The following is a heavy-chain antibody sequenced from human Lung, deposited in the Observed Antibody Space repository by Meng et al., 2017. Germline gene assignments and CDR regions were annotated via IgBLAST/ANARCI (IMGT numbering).Heavy chain of an antibody. V-gene: IGHV4-4*02. CDR1: GGSISGSTW. CDR3: ARGSITMVRGVSVFDP. Sequence: QLSLQESGLGLVQPSGTLSLTCAVSGGSISGSTWLRWVRQPPGKGLEWIGEIYHSGSTKYNPSLKSRVTISVDKSKNQFALKLSSVTAADTAVYYCARGSITMVRGVSVFDPWGQGTLVTVSS. CDR2: IYHSGST. J-gene: IGHJ5*02. D-gene: IGHD3-10*01.